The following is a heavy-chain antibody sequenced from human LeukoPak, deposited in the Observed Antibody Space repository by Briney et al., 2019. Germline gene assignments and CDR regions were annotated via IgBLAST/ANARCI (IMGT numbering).Heavy chain of an antibody. CDR1: GGSISSYY. D-gene: IGHD3-10*01. V-gene: IGHV4-59*12. Sequence: PSETLSLTCTVSGGSISSYYWSWIRQPPGKGLEWIGYIYYSGSTNYNPSLKSRVTISLDTSRNQFSLKLNSVTAADTAVYYCAKSNGYGLVDIWGQGTMVTVSS. CDR3: AKSNGYGLVDI. CDR2: IYYSGST. J-gene: IGHJ3*02.